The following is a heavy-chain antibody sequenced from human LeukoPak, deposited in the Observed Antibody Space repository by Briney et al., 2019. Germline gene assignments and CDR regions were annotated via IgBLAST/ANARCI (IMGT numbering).Heavy chain of an antibody. D-gene: IGHD2-15*01. CDR3: ARDDCSGGSRYSNL. V-gene: IGHV4-4*07. CDR1: GGSISSYY. CDR2: IYTSGST. Sequence: SETLSLTCTVSGGSISSYYWSWIRQPAGKGLEWIGHIYTSGSTNYSPSLKSRVTMSVDTSKNQFSLKLSSVTAADTAVYYCARDDCSGGSRYSNLWGQGTLVTVSS. J-gene: IGHJ4*02.